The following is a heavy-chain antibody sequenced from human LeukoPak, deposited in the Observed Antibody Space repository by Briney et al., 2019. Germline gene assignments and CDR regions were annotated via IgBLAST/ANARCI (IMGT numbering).Heavy chain of an antibody. Sequence: GRSLRLSCAASGFTFSSYAMHWVRQAPGKGLEWVAVISNDRSNKYYADSVKGRFTISRDNSKNTLYLQMNSLRAEDTAVYYCAREYYYGSGTIPWAHYFDYWGQGTLVTVSS. D-gene: IGHD3-10*01. J-gene: IGHJ4*02. V-gene: IGHV3-30-3*01. CDR3: AREYYYGSGTIPWAHYFDY. CDR2: ISNDRSNK. CDR1: GFTFSSYA.